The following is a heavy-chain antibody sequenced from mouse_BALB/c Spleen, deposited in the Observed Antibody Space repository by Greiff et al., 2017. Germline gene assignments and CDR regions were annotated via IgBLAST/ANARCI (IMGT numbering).Heavy chain of an antibody. CDR2: ISSGSSTI. V-gene: IGHV5-17*02. Sequence: EVQLVESGGGLVQPGGSRKLSCAASGFTFSSFGMHWVRQAPEKGLEWVAYISSGSSTIYYADTVKGRFTISRDNPKNTQFLQMTSLRSEDTAMYYCARSMGPYYAMDYWGQGTSVTVSS. J-gene: IGHJ4*01. CDR3: ARSMGPYYAMDY. CDR1: GFTFSSFG. D-gene: IGHD2-3*01.